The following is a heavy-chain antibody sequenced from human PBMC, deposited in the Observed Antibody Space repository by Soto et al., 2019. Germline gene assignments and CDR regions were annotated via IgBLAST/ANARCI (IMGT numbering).Heavy chain of an antibody. CDR2: TYHSGTT. D-gene: IGHD6-13*01. CDR1: GDSINNSHW. CDR3: AREVNSSPARGPNWFDP. V-gene: IGHV4-4*02. Sequence: QVQLQESGPGLVQPSGTLSLTCAVSGDSINNSHWWSWVRQTPGKGLEWIGETYHSGTTNYNPSLTTRVTISIDKSKNQFSLKMNSATAADTAVYYCAREVNSSPARGPNWFDPWGQGTLVTVSS. J-gene: IGHJ5*02.